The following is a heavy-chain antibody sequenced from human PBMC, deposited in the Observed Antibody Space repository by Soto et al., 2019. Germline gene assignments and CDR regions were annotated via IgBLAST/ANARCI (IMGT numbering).Heavy chain of an antibody. CDR3: ATMTGFLVPTLEADY. V-gene: IGHV4-39*01. CDR2: IFYTGST. D-gene: IGHD3-3*01. Sequence: HLQLQESGPGLVKPSETLSLTCTVSGNSISDRNYYWGWIRQPPGKGLEWIGSIFYTGSTSYSSSLRGRVTISVDTSKNQFSLKVTSVTAAHTAIYFCATMTGFLVPTLEADYWGQGALVTVSS. J-gene: IGHJ4*02. CDR1: GNSISDRNYY.